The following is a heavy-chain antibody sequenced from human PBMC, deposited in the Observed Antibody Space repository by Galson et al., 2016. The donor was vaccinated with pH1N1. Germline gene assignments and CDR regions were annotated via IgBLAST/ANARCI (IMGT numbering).Heavy chain of an antibody. Sequence: ETLSLTCAVYGGSLNGFYWSWIRQPPGKGLEWIGEINHRGRTNYNPSLKSRVTMSLDTSRNQFSLKLNSVTAADTAVYYCARPLFSSYGLAENIWGRGIPVAVSS. J-gene: IGHJ1*01. CDR1: GGSLNGFY. CDR2: INHRGRT. D-gene: IGHD1-14*01. CDR3: ARPLFSSYGLAENI. V-gene: IGHV4-34*01.